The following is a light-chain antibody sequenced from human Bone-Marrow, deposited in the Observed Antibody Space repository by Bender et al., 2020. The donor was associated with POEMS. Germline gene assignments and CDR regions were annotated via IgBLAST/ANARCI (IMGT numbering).Light chain of an antibody. J-gene: IGLJ2*01. Sequence: QSALTQPASVSGSPEQSITISCTETGSDVGPYNLVSWYQQHPGKAPKVIIYEDTKRPSGVSDRFSGSNSGNTASLTISWLQAEDEADYYCCSYVGRSTLLFGGGSKLTVL. CDR3: CSYVGRSTLL. CDR2: EDT. V-gene: IGLV2-23*01. CDR1: GSDVGPYNL.